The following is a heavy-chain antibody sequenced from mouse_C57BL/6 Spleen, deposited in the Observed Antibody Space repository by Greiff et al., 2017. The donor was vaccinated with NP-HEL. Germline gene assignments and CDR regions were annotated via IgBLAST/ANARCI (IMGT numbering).Heavy chain of an antibody. CDR3: TTGNYY. CDR1: GYTITDDY. CDR2: IDPENGDT. D-gene: IGHD1-1*01. V-gene: IGHV14-4*01. Sequence: EVQLQQSGAELVRPGASVKLSCKASGYTITDDYMHWVKQRPEQGLEWIGWIDPENGDTEYASKFQGKATLTADTSSTTAYMPLSSLTTEDTAVYYYTTGNYYWGQGTLVTVSA. J-gene: IGHJ3*01.